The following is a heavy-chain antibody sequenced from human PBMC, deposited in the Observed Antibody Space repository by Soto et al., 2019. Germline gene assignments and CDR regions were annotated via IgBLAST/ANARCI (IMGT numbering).Heavy chain of an antibody. Sequence: GGSLRLSCVASGFNFNNYNLHWVRQAPGNSLESVAVISFDGTTDYYADSVKGRFTVSRDNFKNILSLQMDSLRPEDTAVYYCARDNRDCSSFNCYNYCRVFGLDVRGQGTKFTVSS. CDR3: ARDNRDCSSFNCYNYCRVFGLDV. CDR2: ISFDGTTD. V-gene: IGHV3-30-3*01. D-gene: IGHD2-2*01. CDR1: GFNFNNYN. J-gene: IGHJ6*02.